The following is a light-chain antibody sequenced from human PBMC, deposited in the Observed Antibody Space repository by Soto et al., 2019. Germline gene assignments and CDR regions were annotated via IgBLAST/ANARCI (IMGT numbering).Light chain of an antibody. CDR3: CSYAGSSTFVV. Sequence: QSALTQPASVSGSPGQSITISCAGTSSDVGSYNFVSWYQQHPGKAPKLMIYEGNKRPSVVSNRFSGSKSGNTASLTISGLQAADEADYYCCSYAGSSTFVVFGGGTKLTVL. CDR1: SSDVGSYNF. V-gene: IGLV2-23*03. J-gene: IGLJ2*01. CDR2: EGN.